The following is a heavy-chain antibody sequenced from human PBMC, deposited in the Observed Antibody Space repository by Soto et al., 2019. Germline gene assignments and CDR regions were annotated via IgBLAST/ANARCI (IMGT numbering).Heavy chain of an antibody. CDR1: GGTFSSYA. V-gene: IGHV1-69*01. CDR2: IIPIFGTA. CDR3: ARLRYDFWSGYYTGRRGGGSYYYYYGMDV. D-gene: IGHD3-3*01. J-gene: IGHJ6*02. Sequence: QVQLVQSGAEVKKPGSSVKVSCKASGGTFSSYAISWVRQAPGQGLEWMGGIIPIFGTANYAQKFQGRVTITADESTSTAYMELSSLRSEDTAVYYCARLRYDFWSGYYTGRRGGGSYYYYYGMDVWGHGTTVTVSS.